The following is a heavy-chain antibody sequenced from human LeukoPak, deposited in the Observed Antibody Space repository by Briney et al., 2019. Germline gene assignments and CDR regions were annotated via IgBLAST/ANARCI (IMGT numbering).Heavy chain of an antibody. CDR3: ARENGYSYVPDY. D-gene: IGHD5-18*01. Sequence: PGGSLRLSCAASGFTFSSYSMNWVRQAPGKGLEWVSSISSSSSYIYYADSVKGRFTISRDNAKNSLYLQMNSLRAEDTAAYYCARENGYSYVPDYWGQGTLVTVSS. CDR2: ISSSSSYI. CDR1: GFTFSSYS. V-gene: IGHV3-21*01. J-gene: IGHJ4*02.